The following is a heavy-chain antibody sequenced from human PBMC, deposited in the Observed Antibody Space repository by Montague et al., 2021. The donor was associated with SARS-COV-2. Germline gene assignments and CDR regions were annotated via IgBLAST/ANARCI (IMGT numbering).Heavy chain of an antibody. J-gene: IGHJ4*02. CDR3: ARGHLSVSMIVVVFTSASYYFDY. CDR1: GGSFGDDH. Sequence: SETLSLTCAVYGGSFGDDHWSWIRQPPGKGLEWIGDIKQSGSTXXXPSXXXRVTISVDTSKNQFSLKLTSVTAADTAVYFCARGHLSVSMIVVVFTSASYYFDYWGRGAKVTVSS. D-gene: IGHD3-22*01. CDR2: IKQSGST. V-gene: IGHV4-34*01.